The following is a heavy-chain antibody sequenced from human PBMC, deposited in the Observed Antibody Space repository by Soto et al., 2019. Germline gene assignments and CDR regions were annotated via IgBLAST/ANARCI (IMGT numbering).Heavy chain of an antibody. CDR1: GFMFSSAW. CDR3: VEGWNDF. D-gene: IGHD1-1*01. CDR2: IKSKNDGGAA. J-gene: IGHJ4*02. Sequence: EVQVVESGGDLVEPGGSLRLSCVTSGFMFSSAWMSWVRQGPGKGLEWVARIKSKNDGGAADYAAPVNGRFSISRDDSKSTVYLQTNSLRPEDTAVYYCVEGWNDFWGQRTLVTVSS. V-gene: IGHV3-15*01.